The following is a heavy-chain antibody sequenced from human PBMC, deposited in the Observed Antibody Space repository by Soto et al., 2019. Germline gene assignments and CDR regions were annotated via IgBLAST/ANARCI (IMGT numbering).Heavy chain of an antibody. V-gene: IGHV4-39*01. Sequence: PXETLSLTCTVSGVSISSSSYYWGWIRQPPGKGLEWIGSIYYSGSTYYNPSLKSRVTISVDTSNNQFSLKLSSVTAADTAVYYCATLGARPNYYYYGMDVWGQGTTVTVSS. CDR3: ATLGARPNYYYYGMDV. CDR2: IYYSGST. CDR1: GVSISSSSYY. J-gene: IGHJ6*02. D-gene: IGHD6-6*01.